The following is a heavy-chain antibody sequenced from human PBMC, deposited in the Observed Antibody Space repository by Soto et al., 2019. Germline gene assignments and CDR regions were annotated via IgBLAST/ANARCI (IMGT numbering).Heavy chain of an antibody. CDR3: ARAIMVRGVITPYYYGMDV. Sequence: GGSLRLSCAASGFTFSSYGMHWVRQAPGKGLEWVAVIWYDGSNKYYVDSVKGRFTISRDNSKNTLYLQMNSLRAEDTAVYYCARAIMVRGVITPYYYGMDVWGQGTTVTVSS. J-gene: IGHJ6*02. CDR2: IWYDGSNK. V-gene: IGHV3-33*01. D-gene: IGHD3-10*01. CDR1: GFTFSSYG.